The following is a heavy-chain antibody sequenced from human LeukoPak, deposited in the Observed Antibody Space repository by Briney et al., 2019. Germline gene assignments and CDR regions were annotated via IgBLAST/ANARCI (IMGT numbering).Heavy chain of an antibody. CDR3: ARVSNTAMGAYYFDY. D-gene: IGHD5-18*01. V-gene: IGHV4-30-2*01. CDR2: IYHSGST. CDR1: GGSISSGGYS. J-gene: IGHJ4*02. Sequence: SETLSLTCAVSGGSISSGGYSWSWIRQPPGKGLEWIGYIYHSGSTNYNPSLKSRVTISVDTSKKQFSLKLSSVTAADTAVYYCARVSNTAMGAYYFDYWGQGTLVTVSS.